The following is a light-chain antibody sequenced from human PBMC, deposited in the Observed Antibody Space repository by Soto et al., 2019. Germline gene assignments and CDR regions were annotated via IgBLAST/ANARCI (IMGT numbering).Light chain of an antibody. CDR2: DVS. CDR3: SSYTSSSSVV. CDR1: SSDVGGYNY. Sequence: QSVLTQPASVSGSPGQSITISCTGTSSDVGGYNYVSWYQQHPGKAPKLMIYDVSNRPSGVSNRFSGSKSGNTASPTISGLQAEDEGDYYCSSYTSSSSVVFGGGTKVTVL. J-gene: IGLJ2*01. V-gene: IGLV2-14*01.